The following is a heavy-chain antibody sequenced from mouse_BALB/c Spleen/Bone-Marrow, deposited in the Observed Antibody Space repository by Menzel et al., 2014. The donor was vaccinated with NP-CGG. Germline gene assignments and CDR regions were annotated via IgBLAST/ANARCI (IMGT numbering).Heavy chain of an antibody. D-gene: IGHD4-1*01. Sequence: VQLQQSGPELVKPGASVRISCKASGYTFTSYYIHWVKLRPGQGLEWIGWIYPGNVNTKYNEKFKGKATLTADKSSSTAYMQLSSLTSEDSAVYFCARLGRDYAMDYWGQGTSVTVSS. CDR2: IYPGNVNT. J-gene: IGHJ4*01. V-gene: IGHV1S56*01. CDR1: GYTFTSYY. CDR3: ARLGRDYAMDY.